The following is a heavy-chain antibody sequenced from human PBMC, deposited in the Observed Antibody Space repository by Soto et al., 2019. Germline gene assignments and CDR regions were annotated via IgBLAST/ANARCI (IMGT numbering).Heavy chain of an antibody. CDR1: SASISVTNVF. D-gene: IGHD1-20*01. Sequence: SETLSLTCTVSSASISVTNVFWGWVRQPPGKGLEWIGNVDYSGTAYFSPSLATRVTIHVDTSKNQFSLTLYSVTAADTAVYYCARITGRHLDYWGQGILVTVSS. V-gene: IGHV4-39*01. CDR2: VDYSGTA. CDR3: ARITGRHLDY. J-gene: IGHJ4*02.